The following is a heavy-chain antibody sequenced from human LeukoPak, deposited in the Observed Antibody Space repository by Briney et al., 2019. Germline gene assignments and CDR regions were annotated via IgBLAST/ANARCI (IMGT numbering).Heavy chain of an antibody. CDR2: ISGSGGST. CDR1: GFIFSSYA. J-gene: IGHJ6*02. D-gene: IGHD4-23*01. Sequence: GGSLRLSCAASGFIFSSYAMSWVRQAPGKGLEWVSAISGSGGSTYYADSVKGRFTISRDNSKNTLYLQMNSLRAEDTAVYYCAKTTTVVNLRYYYYGMDVWGQGTTVTVSS. CDR3: AKTTTVVNLRYYYYGMDV. V-gene: IGHV3-23*01.